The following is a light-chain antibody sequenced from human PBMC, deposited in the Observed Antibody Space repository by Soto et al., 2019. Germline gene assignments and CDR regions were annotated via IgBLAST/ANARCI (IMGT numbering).Light chain of an antibody. J-gene: IGKJ3*01. Sequence: EIVMTQSPATLSVSPGERATLSCRASQSVSGNLAWYQQKPGQAPRLLIYAASTRATGIPARFSGGGSGTEFTLSISSLQSEDFAVYYWQQYNNWPPITFGPGTKVDIK. CDR2: AAS. CDR3: QQYNNWPPIT. CDR1: QSVSGN. V-gene: IGKV3-15*01.